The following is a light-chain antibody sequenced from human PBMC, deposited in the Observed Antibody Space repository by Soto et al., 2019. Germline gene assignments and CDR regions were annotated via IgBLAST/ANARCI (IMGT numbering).Light chain of an antibody. CDR1: QGVTTN. CDR2: DVS. J-gene: IGKJ1*01. CDR3: QHYNNWPPWT. V-gene: IGKV3-15*01. Sequence: DIVMTQSPASLSVSPGERVTLSCRAGQGVTTNFAWYQQKSGQSPRLLIYDVSTRATGVPARFSGTGSETEFTLTISTLQSEDFAIYYCQHYNNWPPWTFGQGTKVDIK.